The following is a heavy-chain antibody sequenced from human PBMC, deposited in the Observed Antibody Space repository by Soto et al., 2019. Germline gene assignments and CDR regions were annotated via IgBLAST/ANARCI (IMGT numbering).Heavy chain of an antibody. CDR3: ARETFGGVIVIAEYSQH. D-gene: IGHD3-16*02. J-gene: IGHJ1*01. V-gene: IGHV1-69*08. CDR2: IIPILGIA. Sequence: QVQLVQSGAEVKKPGSSVKVSCKASGGTFSSYTISWVRQAPGQGLEWMGRIIPILGIANYAQKFQGRVTINADKSKSTAYRELSSLRSEDTAVYYCARETFGGVIVIAEYSQHWGQGTLVTVSS. CDR1: GGTFSSYT.